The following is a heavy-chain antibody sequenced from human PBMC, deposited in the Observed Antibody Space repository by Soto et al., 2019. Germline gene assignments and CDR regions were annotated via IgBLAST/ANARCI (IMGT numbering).Heavy chain of an antibody. Sequence: VQLVESGGGLVQPGGSLRLSCAASGFTFNSYSMNWVPQAPGKGLEWVSYISSSSSTIYYADSVKGRFTISRDNAKNSLYLQMNSLRDEDTAVYYCARAGYYGSGILLWGQGTLVTVSS. CDR3: ARAGYYGSGILL. CDR1: GFTFNSYS. J-gene: IGHJ4*02. V-gene: IGHV3-48*02. D-gene: IGHD3-10*01. CDR2: ISSSSSTI.